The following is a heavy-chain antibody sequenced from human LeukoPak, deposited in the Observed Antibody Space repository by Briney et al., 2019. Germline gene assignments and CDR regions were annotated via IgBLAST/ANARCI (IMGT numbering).Heavy chain of an antibody. CDR2: IYYSGST. J-gene: IGHJ4*02. CDR3: VRHYDNTGYYFDY. CDR1: GGSISRRY. V-gene: IGHV4-59*08. Sequence: SETLSLTCIVSGGSISRRYWSWVRQPPGKGLEWIGYIYYSGSTKYNPSLESRVIISVDTSKNQFSLTLSSVTAADTAVYYCVRHYDNTGYYFDYWGQGTLVTVSS. D-gene: IGHD3-22*01.